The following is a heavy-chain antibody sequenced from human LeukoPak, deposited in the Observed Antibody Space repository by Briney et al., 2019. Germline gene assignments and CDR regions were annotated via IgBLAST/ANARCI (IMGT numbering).Heavy chain of an antibody. CDR2: ISGSGDTT. J-gene: IGHJ4*02. CDR3: AKDRSGWQSEN. V-gene: IGHV3-23*01. Sequence: GGSLRLSCAASGFTFSTYAMSWVRQAPGKGLEWVAAISGSGDTTYYADSVKGRFTISRDNSKNTLYLQMNSPRVEDTAVYYCAKDRSGWQSENWGQGTLVTVSS. D-gene: IGHD6-19*01. CDR1: GFTFSTYA.